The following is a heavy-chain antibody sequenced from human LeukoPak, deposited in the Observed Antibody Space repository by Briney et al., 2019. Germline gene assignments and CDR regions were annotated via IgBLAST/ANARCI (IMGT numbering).Heavy chain of an antibody. CDR3: ARATTTYYDFWSGYSPGWFDP. CDR1: GGSISSGGYS. Sequence: PSETLSPTCAVSGGSISSGGYSWSWIRQPPGKGLEWIGYIYHSGSTYYNPSLKSRVTISVDRSKNQFSLKLSSVTAADTAVYYCARATTTYYDFWSGYSPGWFDPWGQGTLVTVSS. J-gene: IGHJ5*02. CDR2: IYHSGST. D-gene: IGHD3-3*01. V-gene: IGHV4-30-2*01.